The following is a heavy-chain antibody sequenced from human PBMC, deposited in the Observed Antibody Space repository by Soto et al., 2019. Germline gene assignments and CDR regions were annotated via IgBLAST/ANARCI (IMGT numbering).Heavy chain of an antibody. D-gene: IGHD3-3*01. Sequence: EVQLLESGGGLVQPGGSLRLSCTASGFAFNTYAMSWVRQAPGRGLEWVSGVSDSGDSTYYADSVKGRFTVSRDNSRNILYLEMHTLRADDTAKYFCAKETRVMVLGVVIPQDDFYYGLDAWGRGTTITISS. CDR3: AKETRVMVLGVVIPQDDFYYGLDA. V-gene: IGHV3-23*01. CDR2: VSDSGDST. CDR1: GFAFNTYA. J-gene: IGHJ6*02.